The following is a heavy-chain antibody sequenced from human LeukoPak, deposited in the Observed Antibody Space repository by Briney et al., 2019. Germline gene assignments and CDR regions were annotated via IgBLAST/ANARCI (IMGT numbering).Heavy chain of an antibody. D-gene: IGHD6-19*01. CDR1: GFTFSSYT. Sequence: GGSLRLSCVGSGFTFSSYTMTWVRQAPGKGLEWVSAISGSGGSVYYADSVKGRITISRDNSKNTLYLQMNSLRAEDTAVYYCQWLSTRDYWGQGTLVTVSS. CDR3: QWLSTRDY. CDR2: ISGSGGSV. V-gene: IGHV3-23*01. J-gene: IGHJ4*02.